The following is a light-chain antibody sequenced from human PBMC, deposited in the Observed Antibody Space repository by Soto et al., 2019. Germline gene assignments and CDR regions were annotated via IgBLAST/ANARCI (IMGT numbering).Light chain of an antibody. CDR3: QQYNSYSWT. J-gene: IGKJ1*01. CDR1: QSISSW. Sequence: DIQMTHSPSTLSASVADRVTITCRASQSISSWLAWYQQKPGKAPKLLIYDASSLESGVPSRFSGSGSGTEFTLTISSLQPDDFATYYCQQYNSYSWTFGQGTKVDI. V-gene: IGKV1-5*01. CDR2: DAS.